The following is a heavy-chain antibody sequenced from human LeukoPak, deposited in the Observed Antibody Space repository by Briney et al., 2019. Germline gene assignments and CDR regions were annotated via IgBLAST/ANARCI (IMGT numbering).Heavy chain of an antibody. CDR2: ISADGGST. CDR1: GLNFDDYA. Sequence: GGSLRLSCVASGLNFDDYAMHWVRQAPGKGLEWVSLISADGGSTFSADSVKSRFSISRDNSKNSLYLQMNSLRSEDTAMYYCAQESGKFDYWGQGTLVAVSS. V-gene: IGHV3-43*02. J-gene: IGHJ4*02. CDR3: AQESGKFDY.